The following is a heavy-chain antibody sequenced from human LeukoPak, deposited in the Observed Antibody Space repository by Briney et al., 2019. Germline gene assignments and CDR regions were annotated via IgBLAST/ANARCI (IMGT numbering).Heavy chain of an antibody. D-gene: IGHD3-10*01. CDR3: ASTVLLWFGESGPNWYFDL. CDR1: GFSFSDYA. Sequence: PGGSLRLSCAASGFSFSDYAMSWVRQAPGRGLEWVSVIRGSGVGTSYADSVKGRFTISRDNSKNTLYLQMNSLRAEDTAVYYCASTVLLWFGESGPNWYFDLWGRGTLVTVSS. J-gene: IGHJ2*01. CDR2: IRGSGVGT. V-gene: IGHV3-23*01.